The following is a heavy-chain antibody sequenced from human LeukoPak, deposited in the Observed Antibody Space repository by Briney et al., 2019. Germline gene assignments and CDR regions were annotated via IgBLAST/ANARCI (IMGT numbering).Heavy chain of an antibody. V-gene: IGHV1-2*06. D-gene: IGHD1-20*01. J-gene: IGHJ5*02. CDR3: ARDGGGNWNDESEWFDP. Sequence: ASVKVSCKASGYTFTNYYIHWVRQAPGQGLEWMGRINPNSGGANYAQKVQGRVTMTRDTSITTDYMELTSLRADDTAVYYCARDGGGNWNDESEWFDPWGQGTLVTVSS. CDR2: INPNSGGA. CDR1: GYTFTNYY.